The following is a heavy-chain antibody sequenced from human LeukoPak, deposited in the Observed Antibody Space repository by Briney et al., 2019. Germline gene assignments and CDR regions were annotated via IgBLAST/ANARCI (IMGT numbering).Heavy chain of an antibody. CDR2: IKSKSFGGTT. Sequence: GESLRLSCAASTLTFSDAWMSWVRQAPRKGLEWVGLIKSKSFGGTTDYAAAVKGRFTISRDDSKSTLFLQMDSLKTEDTAVYYCATDYSGYDAFDIWGLGTMVIVSS. D-gene: IGHD5-12*01. CDR3: ATDYSGYDAFDI. J-gene: IGHJ3*02. V-gene: IGHV3-15*01. CDR1: TLTFSDAW.